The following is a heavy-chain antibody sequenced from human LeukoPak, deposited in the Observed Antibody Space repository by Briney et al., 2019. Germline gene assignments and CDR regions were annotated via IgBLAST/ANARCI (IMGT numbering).Heavy chain of an antibody. V-gene: IGHV3-23*01. CDR2: ISGSGGST. D-gene: IGHD4-23*01. CDR3: AKADGNSGGYYFDY. J-gene: IGHJ4*02. Sequence: GGSLRLSCAASGFTFSSYAMSWVRQAPGKGLEWVSAISGSGGSTYYADSVKGRFTISRDNSKNTLYLQMNSLRAEDTVVYYCAKADGNSGGYYFDYWGQGTLVTVSS. CDR1: GFTFSSYA.